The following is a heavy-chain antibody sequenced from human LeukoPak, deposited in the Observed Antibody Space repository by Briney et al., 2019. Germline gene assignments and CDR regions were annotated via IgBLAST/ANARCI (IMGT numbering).Heavy chain of an antibody. Sequence: SQTLSLTCTASGGSISSGSYYWSWIRQPAGKGLEWIGRIYTSGSTNYNPSLKSRVTISVDTSKNQFSLKLSSVTAADTAVYYCARDRRDGYNLYYFDLWGQGTLVTVSS. D-gene: IGHD5-24*01. J-gene: IGHJ4*02. V-gene: IGHV4-61*02. CDR3: ARDRRDGYNLYYFDL. CDR1: GGSISSGSYY. CDR2: IYTSGST.